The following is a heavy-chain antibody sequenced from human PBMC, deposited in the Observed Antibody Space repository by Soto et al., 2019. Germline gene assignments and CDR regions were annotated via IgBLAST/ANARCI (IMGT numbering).Heavy chain of an antibody. J-gene: IGHJ5*02. CDR3: ARETSGSYSNNWFDP. CDR1: GGSISSYY. D-gene: IGHD1-26*01. V-gene: IGHV4-59*01. CDR2: IYYSGST. Sequence: SETLSLTCTVSGGSISSYYWSWIRQPPGKGLEWIGYIYYSGSTNYNPSLKSRVTISVDTSKNQFSLKLSSVTAADTAVYYCARETSGSYSNNWFDPWGQGTLVTSPQ.